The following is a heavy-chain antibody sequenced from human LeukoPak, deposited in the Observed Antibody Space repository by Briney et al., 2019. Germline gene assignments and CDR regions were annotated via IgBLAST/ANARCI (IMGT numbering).Heavy chain of an antibody. V-gene: IGHV4-34*01. CDR1: GGSFSGYY. J-gene: IGHJ4*02. CDR3: ARGGPPAVY. Sequence: SETLSLTCAAYGGSFSGYYWSWIRQPPGKGLEWIGEINHSGSTNYNPSLKSRVTISVDTSKNQFSLKLSSVTAADTAVYYCARGGPPAVYWGQGTLVTVSS. CDR2: INHSGST.